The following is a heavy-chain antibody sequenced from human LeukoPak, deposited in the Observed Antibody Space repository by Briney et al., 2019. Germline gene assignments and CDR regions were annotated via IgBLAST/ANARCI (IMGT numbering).Heavy chain of an antibody. J-gene: IGHJ4*02. D-gene: IGHD4-23*01. CDR3: AKDVYGDYGGLDY. V-gene: IGHV3-23*01. CDR1: GFPFSAYA. Sequence: GGSLRLSCAASGFPFSAYAMSWVRQAPGKGLEWVSSIRGSDGSTYYADSVKGRFAISRDNSKNTLYLQMNSLRAEDTAVYYCAKDVYGDYGGLDYWGQGTLVTVSS. CDR2: IRGSDGST.